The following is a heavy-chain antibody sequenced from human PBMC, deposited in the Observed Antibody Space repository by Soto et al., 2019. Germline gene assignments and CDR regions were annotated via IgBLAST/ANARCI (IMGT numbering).Heavy chain of an antibody. CDR3: ARDRSGSSGYYGMDV. D-gene: IGHD3-10*01. V-gene: IGHV3-53*01. CDR1: GFTVSSNY. J-gene: IGHJ6*02. Sequence: QPGGSLRLSCAASGFTVSSNYMSWVRQAPGKGLEWVSVIYSDGTTYYADSVKGRFTISRDNSKNMLYLQMNSLRAEDTAVYYCARDRSGSSGYYGMDVWGQGTTVTVSS. CDR2: IYSDGTT.